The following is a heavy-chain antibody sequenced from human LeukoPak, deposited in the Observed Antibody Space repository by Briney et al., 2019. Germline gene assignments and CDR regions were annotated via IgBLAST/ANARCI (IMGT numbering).Heavy chain of an antibody. CDR3: ASYWNYAC. V-gene: IGHV4-34*01. CDR2: INHSGST. Sequence: SETLSLTCAVYGGSFSGYYLSWIRQPPGKGLEWIGEINHSGSTNYNPSLKSRVTISVDTSKNQYSLRRSSVSAADTAVYYCASYWNYACWGQGALVSDCS. J-gene: IGHJ4*02. CDR1: GGSFSGYY. D-gene: IGHD1-7*01.